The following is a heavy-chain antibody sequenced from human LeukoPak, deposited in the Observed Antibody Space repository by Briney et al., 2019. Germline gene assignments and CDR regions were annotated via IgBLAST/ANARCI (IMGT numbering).Heavy chain of an antibody. CDR2: ISGSGGST. D-gene: IGHD2-2*01. CDR3: ARPRGCGSSRCNNFDY. J-gene: IGHJ4*02. Sequence: GGSLRLSCAASGFTFSSYAMSWVRQAPGKGLEWVSAISGSGGSTYYADSVKGRFTISRDNAKNSLYLQMNRLRAEDTAVYYCARPRGCGSSRCNNFDYWGQGTLVTVSS. V-gene: IGHV3-23*01. CDR1: GFTFSSYA.